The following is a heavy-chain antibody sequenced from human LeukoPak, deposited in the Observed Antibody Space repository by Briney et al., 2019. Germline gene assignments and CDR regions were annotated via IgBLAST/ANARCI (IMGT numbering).Heavy chain of an antibody. D-gene: IGHD2-2*01. CDR2: ISSSGSSM. V-gene: IGHV3-11*04. Sequence: GGSLRLSCAASGFTFSDYYLSWIRQAPGKGLEWVSYISSSGSSMYYADSVKGRFTISRDNAKNSLFLQMNSLRAKDTAVYYCARERGHCSSSSCAYYNYYMDVWGKGTTVTVSS. J-gene: IGHJ6*03. CDR1: GFTFSDYY. CDR3: ARERGHCSSSSCAYYNYYMDV.